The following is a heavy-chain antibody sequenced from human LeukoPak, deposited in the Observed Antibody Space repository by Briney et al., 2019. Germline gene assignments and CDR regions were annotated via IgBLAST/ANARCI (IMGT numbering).Heavy chain of an antibody. Sequence: GRSLRLSCAASRFTFSTYAMHWVCQAPGKGLEWVAGISHDGTNEYQADSVKGRFTISRDNSKNTLYLQMNSLRVDDTAIYYCARDRVGVAGMGAFQLWGQGTLVTVSS. CDR3: ARDRVGVAGMGAFQL. J-gene: IGHJ1*01. D-gene: IGHD6-19*01. CDR2: ISHDGTNE. V-gene: IGHV3-30*04. CDR1: RFTFSTYA.